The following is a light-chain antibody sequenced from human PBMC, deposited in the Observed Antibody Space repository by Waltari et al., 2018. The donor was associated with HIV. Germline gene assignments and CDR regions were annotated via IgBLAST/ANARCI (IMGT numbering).Light chain of an antibody. CDR3: QSFDSSSWV. Sequence: NFMLTQPHSVSESPGQTVTISCTRSSGSIASNYVQWYQQRPGSAPTTVIFQDKQRPSGVPDRFSGSIDSSSNSASLTISGLKTEDEADYYCQSFDSSSWVFGGGTKVTVL. CDR1: SGSIASNY. J-gene: IGLJ3*02. CDR2: QDK. V-gene: IGLV6-57*04.